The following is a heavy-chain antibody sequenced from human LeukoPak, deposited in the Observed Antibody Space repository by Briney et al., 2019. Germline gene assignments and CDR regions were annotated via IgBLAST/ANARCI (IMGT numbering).Heavy chain of an antibody. V-gene: IGHV3-23*01. CDR1: GFTFSSYA. J-gene: IGHJ6*03. CDR3: AREGDFWSGYPIDHYYYMDV. Sequence: GGSLGLSCSASGFTFSSYAMTWVRQAPGKGLEWVSTVSGRGDLEFYTESVKGRFTISRDHSKNTVHLQMDSLRAEDTAIYYCAREGDFWSGYPIDHYYYMDVWGKGTTVTVTS. CDR2: VSGRGDLE. D-gene: IGHD3-3*01.